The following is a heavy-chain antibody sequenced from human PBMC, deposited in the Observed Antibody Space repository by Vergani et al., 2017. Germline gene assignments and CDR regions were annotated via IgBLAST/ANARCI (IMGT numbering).Heavy chain of an antibody. CDR3: AKSYNRGYFSSTSCYPHCFDP. CDR1: GFTFSSYA. J-gene: IGHJ5*02. D-gene: IGHD2-2*01. Sequence: EVQLLESGGGLVQPGGSLRLSCAASGFTFSSYAMSWVRQAPGTGLEWVSAISGSGGSTYYADSVKGRFTISRDNSKKTLYLQMNSLRAEDTAVYYCAKSYNRGYFSSTSCYPHCFDPWGQGTLVTVSS. V-gene: IGHV3-23*01. CDR2: ISGSGGST.